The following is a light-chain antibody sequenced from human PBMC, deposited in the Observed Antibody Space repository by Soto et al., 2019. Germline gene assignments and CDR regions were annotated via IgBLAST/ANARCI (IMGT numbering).Light chain of an antibody. J-gene: IGKJ4*01. V-gene: IGKV1-39*01. Sequence: DIQMTQSPSTLSGSVGDRVTITCRASQTISSWLAWYQQKPGKAPELLIYAASSLQSGVPSRFIGSGSGTEFTLTITSLQPEDFATYYCQQSYGSPELTFGGGTKVDIK. CDR2: AAS. CDR3: QQSYGSPELT. CDR1: QTISSW.